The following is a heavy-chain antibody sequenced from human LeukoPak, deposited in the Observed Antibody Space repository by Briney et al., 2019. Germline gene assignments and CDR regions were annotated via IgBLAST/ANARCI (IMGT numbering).Heavy chain of an antibody. D-gene: IGHD5-12*01. J-gene: IGHJ4*02. Sequence: PPESLSLTCTVSGGSISSYYWSWIRQPPGQGLEWFGYIYYSGSTNYNPSLKSRVTISVDTSKNQFSRKLSSVTAADTAVYYCARVMDIVYYFDYWGQGTLVTVSS. CDR3: ARVMDIVYYFDY. CDR2: IYYSGST. CDR1: GGSISSYY. V-gene: IGHV4-59*01.